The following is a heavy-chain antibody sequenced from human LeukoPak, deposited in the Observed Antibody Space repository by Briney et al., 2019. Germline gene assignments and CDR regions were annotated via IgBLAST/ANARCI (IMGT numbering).Heavy chain of an antibody. CDR2: ISPYTHNT. V-gene: IGHV1-18*01. D-gene: IGHD2/OR15-2a*01. CDR1: GYNFYNFG. CDR3: ARDEEVPTYPNWIDT. Sequence: ASVKVSCKASGYNFYNFGMSWXRXXXGXRLXWXGWISPYTHNTNFAQKFQGRVTLTADTITNTVYMELRSLRSDDTAVYYCARDEEVPTYPNWIDTWGQGTLVTVSS. J-gene: IGHJ5*02.